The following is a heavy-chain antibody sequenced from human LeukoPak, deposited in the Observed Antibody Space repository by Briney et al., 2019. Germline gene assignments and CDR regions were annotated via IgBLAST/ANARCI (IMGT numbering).Heavy chain of an antibody. V-gene: IGHV1-8*03. CDR2: MNPNSGNT. CDR3: ARGPRDSSGSSFDY. Sequence: GASVKVSCKASGYTFTSYDINWVRQATGQGLEWMGWMNPNSGNTGYAQKFQGRVTITRNTSISTAYMELSSLRSEDTAVYYCARGPRDSSGSSFDYWGQGTLVPVSS. J-gene: IGHJ4*02. CDR1: GYTFTSYD. D-gene: IGHD3-22*01.